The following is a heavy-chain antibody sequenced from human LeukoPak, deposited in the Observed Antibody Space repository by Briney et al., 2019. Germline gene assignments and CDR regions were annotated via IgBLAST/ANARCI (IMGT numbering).Heavy chain of an antibody. Sequence: RASVTVSCKASGYTFTSYDINWVRQATGQGLEWMGWMNPNSGNTGYAQKFQGRVTMTRNTSISTAYMELSSLRSEDTAVYYCARLLWFRELFWDYYYYMDVWGKGTTVTVSS. CDR1: GYTFTSYD. CDR3: ARLLWFRELFWDYYYYMDV. V-gene: IGHV1-8*01. J-gene: IGHJ6*03. D-gene: IGHD3-10*01. CDR2: MNPNSGNT.